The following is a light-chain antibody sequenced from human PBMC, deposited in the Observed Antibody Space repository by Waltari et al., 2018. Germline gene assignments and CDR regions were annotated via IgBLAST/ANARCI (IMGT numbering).Light chain of an antibody. CDR2: KAS. V-gene: IGKV1-5*03. CDR3: QHYNSDSDYS. Sequence: DIQMTQSPSTLSASVGDSVTIPCRASQTSNNWLARYQQKPGKAPKLLIYKASSLEGGVPSRFSGSGYGTEFTLTINCLQPDDFATDYCQHYNSDSDYSFGQGTRLEMK. CDR1: QTSNNW. J-gene: IGKJ2*03.